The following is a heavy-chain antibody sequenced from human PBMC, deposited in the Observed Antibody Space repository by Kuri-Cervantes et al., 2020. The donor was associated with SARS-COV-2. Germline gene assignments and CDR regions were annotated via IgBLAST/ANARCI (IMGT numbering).Heavy chain of an antibody. CDR1: ETTFPNYD. CDR3: YCXXKEGFDS. J-gene: IGHJ4*02. D-gene: IGHD2-15*01. V-gene: IGHV1-8*01. Sequence: ASVKVSCKAPETTFPNYDINWVRQATGQGLEWMGMXKTNSRNTLYAQFFQGRVTMTRDTSTSTVYMELSSLTSEDTAIYYCYCXXKEGFDSWGQGTLVTVSS. CDR2: XKTNSRNT.